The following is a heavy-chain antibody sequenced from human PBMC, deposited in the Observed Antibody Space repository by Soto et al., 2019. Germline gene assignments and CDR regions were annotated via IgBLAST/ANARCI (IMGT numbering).Heavy chain of an antibody. D-gene: IGHD3-10*01. CDR3: ARDPSRGFSSRFDN. J-gene: IGHJ4*02. V-gene: IGHV1-18*01. Sequence: ASVKVSCKASGYTFTSYGISWVRQAPGQGLEWMGWISAYNGNTNYAQKLQGRVTMTTDTSTSTAYMELRSLRDEDTAVYYCARDPSRGFSSRFDNWGQGTLVTVSS. CDR2: ISAYNGNT. CDR1: GYTFTSYG.